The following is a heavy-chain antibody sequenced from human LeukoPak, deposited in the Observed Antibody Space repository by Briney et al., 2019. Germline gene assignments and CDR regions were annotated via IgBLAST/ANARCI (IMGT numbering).Heavy chain of an antibody. CDR3: PTRSGNYLGVIDS. J-gene: IGHJ4*02. Sequence: AVPLTCPLSGGALTTGGELAVSIRQPPGKGLEWIGYIYYGGSTYYNPSLKSRVTISVDTSESQFSLKLSSVTAAHASVYYCPTRSGNYLGVIDSWRQGTLVTVSS. CDR2: IYYGGST. V-gene: IGHV4-39*01. D-gene: IGHD1-26*01. CDR1: GGALTTGGEL.